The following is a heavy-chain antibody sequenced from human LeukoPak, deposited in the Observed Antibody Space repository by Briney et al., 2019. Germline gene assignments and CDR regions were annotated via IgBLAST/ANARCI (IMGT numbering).Heavy chain of an antibody. V-gene: IGHV1-46*01. CDR3: ARASYDSSGYYFLGY. D-gene: IGHD3-22*01. CDR2: INPSGGST. CDR1: GYTFTSYY. Sequence: ASVKVSCKASGYTFTSYYMHWVRQAPGQGLEWMGIINPSGGSTSYAQKFQGRVTMTRDMSTSTAYVELSSLRSEDTAVYYCARASYDSSGYYFLGYWGQGTLVTVSS. J-gene: IGHJ4*02.